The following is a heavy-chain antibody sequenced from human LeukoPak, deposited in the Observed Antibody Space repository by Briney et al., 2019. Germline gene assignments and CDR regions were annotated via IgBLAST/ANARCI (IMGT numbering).Heavy chain of an antibody. V-gene: IGHV3-30*02. CDR1: GFIVSDYG. CDR3: AKHYYGSGSQKYYVDY. D-gene: IGHD3-10*01. Sequence: GGSLRLSCAASGFIVSDYGIHWVRQAPGKGLEWVTMVRNDGGDKYYADSVRGRFTISRDNSKNTLYLQMNSLGPEDTAVYYCAKHYYGSGSQKYYVDYWGQGTLVTVSS. CDR2: VRNDGGDK. J-gene: IGHJ4*02.